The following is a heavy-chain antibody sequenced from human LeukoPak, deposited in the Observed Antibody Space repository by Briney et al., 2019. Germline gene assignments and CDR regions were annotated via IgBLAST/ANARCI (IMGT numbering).Heavy chain of an antibody. CDR3: ARDLGYCSSISCYGVFDY. Sequence: PGGSLRLSCAASGFTFSSYSMNWVRQAPGKGLEWVSSISSSSSYIYYADSVKGRFTISRDNAKNSLYLQMNSLRAEDTAVYYCARDLGYCSSISCYGVFDYWGQGTLVTVSS. D-gene: IGHD2-2*03. V-gene: IGHV3-21*04. CDR1: GFTFSSYS. J-gene: IGHJ4*02. CDR2: ISSSSSYI.